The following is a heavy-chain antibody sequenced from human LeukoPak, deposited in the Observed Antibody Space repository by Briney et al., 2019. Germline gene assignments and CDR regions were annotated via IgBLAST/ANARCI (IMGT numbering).Heavy chain of an antibody. CDR3: ARSLYSGYDY. CDR2: IYGGGST. V-gene: IGHV3-53*01. Sequence: PGGSLRLSCAASGFTVSGNYMSWVRQAPGKGLEWVSVIYGGGSTDYADSVKGRFTISRDNSENTLFLQMNSLRVEDTAVYYCARSLYSGYDYWGQGSLVTVSS. J-gene: IGHJ4*02. D-gene: IGHD5-12*01. CDR1: GFTVSGNY.